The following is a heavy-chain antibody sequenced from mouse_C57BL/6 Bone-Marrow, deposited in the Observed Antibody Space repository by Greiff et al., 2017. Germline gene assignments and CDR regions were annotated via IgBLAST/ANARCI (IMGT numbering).Heavy chain of an antibody. Sequence: VKLMESGPELVKPGASVKISCKASGYTFTDYYINWVKQRPGQGLEWIGWIFPGSGSTYYNEKFKGKATLTVDKSSSTAYMLLSSLTSEDSAVYFCARPSPHRYYYGSSSWFAYWGQGTLVTVSA. CDR2: IFPGSGST. CDR3: ARPSPHRYYYGSSSWFAY. V-gene: IGHV1-75*01. CDR1: GYTFTDYY. J-gene: IGHJ3*01. D-gene: IGHD1-1*01.